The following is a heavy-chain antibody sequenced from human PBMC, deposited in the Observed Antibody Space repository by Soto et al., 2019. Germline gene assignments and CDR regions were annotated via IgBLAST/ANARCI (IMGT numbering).Heavy chain of an antibody. CDR1: GYTFTGHH. J-gene: IGHJ6*02. CDR3: ARDLAFGGVIAYFGMDV. D-gene: IGHD3-16*02. V-gene: IGHV1-2*02. CDR2: INPNTGGT. Sequence: ASVKVSCKASGYTFTGHHLHWVRQAPGQGLEWMGWINPNTGGTDYAQKFQGRVTLTRDTSITTVYIELRRLRSDDTAAYFCARDLAFGGVIAYFGMDVWGQGTTVPVSS.